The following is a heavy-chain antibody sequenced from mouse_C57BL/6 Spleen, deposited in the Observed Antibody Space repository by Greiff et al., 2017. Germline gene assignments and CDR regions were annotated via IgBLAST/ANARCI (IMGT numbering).Heavy chain of an antibody. CDR1: GFTFSSYA. J-gene: IGHJ3*01. CDR2: ISDGGSYT. CDR3: ARSGWDGFAY. V-gene: IGHV5-4*03. Sequence: EVNVVESGGGLVKPGGSLKLSCAASGFTFSSYAMSWVRQTPEKRLEWVATISDGGSYTYYPDNVKGRFTISRDNAKNNLYLQMSHLKSEDTAMYYCARSGWDGFAYWGQGTLVTVSA. D-gene: IGHD4-1*01.